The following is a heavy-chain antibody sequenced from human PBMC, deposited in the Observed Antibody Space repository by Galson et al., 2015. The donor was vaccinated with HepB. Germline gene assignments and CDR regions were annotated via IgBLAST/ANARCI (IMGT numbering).Heavy chain of an antibody. CDR1: GFTFSSYA. V-gene: IGHV3-64*01. CDR2: ISSNGGST. D-gene: IGHD3-10*01. Sequence: SLRLSCAASGFTFSSYAMHWVRQAPGKGLEYVSAISSNGGSTYYANSVKGRFTISRDNSKNTLYLQMGSLRAEDMAVYYCARSARITMVRGLGYYFDYWGQGILVTVSS. J-gene: IGHJ4*02. CDR3: ARSARITMVRGLGYYFDY.